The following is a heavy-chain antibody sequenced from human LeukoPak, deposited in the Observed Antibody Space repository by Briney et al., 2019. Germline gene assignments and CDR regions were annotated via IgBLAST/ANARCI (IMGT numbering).Heavy chain of an antibody. CDR2: IYDSGST. J-gene: IGHJ4*02. Sequence: SETLSLTCTVSGGSIRSSYYYWGWIRQPPGKGLEWIGSIYDSGSTYYNPSLKSRVTISVDTSKNQFSLKLNSVTAADTAVYYCVRRTSGSYSDYWGQGTLVTVSS. CDR3: VRRTSGSYSDY. V-gene: IGHV4-39*01. D-gene: IGHD1-26*01. CDR1: GGSIRSSYYY.